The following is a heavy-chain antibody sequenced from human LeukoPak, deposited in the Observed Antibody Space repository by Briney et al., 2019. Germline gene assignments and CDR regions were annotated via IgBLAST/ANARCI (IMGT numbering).Heavy chain of an antibody. V-gene: IGHV4-39*07. Sequence: SETLSLTCIVSGGSISATNYHWGWVRQPPGKGLEWIGTINYSGDTQYNPSLRSRLTMSVDTSKNQLSLKLTSVTAADTAVYYCARGARVARGAFDIWGQGTMVTVSS. CDR2: INYSGDT. CDR3: ARGARVARGAFDI. J-gene: IGHJ3*02. D-gene: IGHD2-15*01. CDR1: GGSISATNYH.